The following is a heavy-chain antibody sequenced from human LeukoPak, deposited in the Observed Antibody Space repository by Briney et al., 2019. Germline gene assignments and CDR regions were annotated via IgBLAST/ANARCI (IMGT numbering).Heavy chain of an antibody. CDR2: IYHSGST. CDR1: GGSISSGNW. J-gene: IGHJ6*02. D-gene: IGHD6-19*01. Sequence: SGTLSLTCAVSGGSISSGNWWSWVRQPPGKGLEWIGEIYHSGSTNYNPSLKSRVTISVDKSKNQFSLKLSSVTAADTAVYYCARRVDSSGWRPFYYYYGMDVWGQGTTVTVSS. V-gene: IGHV4-4*02. CDR3: ARRVDSSGWRPFYYYYGMDV.